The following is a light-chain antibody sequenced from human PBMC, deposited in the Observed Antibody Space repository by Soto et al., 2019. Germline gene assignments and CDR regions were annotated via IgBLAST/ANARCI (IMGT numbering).Light chain of an antibody. Sequence: QSVLTQPPSASGSPGQSVTISCTGTSSDVGAYNYVSWYQQHPGKAPKVMIHEVSKRPSGVPDRFSGSKSGNTASLTVSGLQAEDEADYYCSSFAGSNSFVIFGGGTKLTVL. V-gene: IGLV2-8*01. CDR1: SSDVGAYNY. J-gene: IGLJ2*01. CDR2: EVS. CDR3: SSFAGSNSFVI.